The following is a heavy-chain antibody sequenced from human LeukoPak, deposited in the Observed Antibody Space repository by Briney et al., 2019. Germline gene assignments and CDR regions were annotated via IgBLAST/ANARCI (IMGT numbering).Heavy chain of an antibody. J-gene: IGHJ4*02. D-gene: IGHD3-22*01. V-gene: IGHV1-18*01. CDR2: ISAYNGNT. CDR3: ARDSSAYYYDSSGYYLGIKSYYFDY. CDR1: GYTFTSYG. Sequence: ASVRVSCKASGYTFTSYGISWVRQAPGQGLEWMGWISAYNGNTNYAQKLQGRVTMTTHTSTSTAYMELRSLRSDDTAVYYCARDSSAYYYDSSGYYLGIKSYYFDYWGQGTLVTVSS.